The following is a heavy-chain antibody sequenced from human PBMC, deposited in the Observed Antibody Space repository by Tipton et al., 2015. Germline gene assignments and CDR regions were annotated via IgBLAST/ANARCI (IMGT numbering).Heavy chain of an antibody. D-gene: IGHD5-18*01. CDR3: ARTTTGNSSPVAY. CDR1: GGSISSDTYS. Sequence: TLSLTCTVSGGSISSDTYSWSWIRQHPGKGLEWIGYIYYSGETFYETSLKSRVIISLDKSKNQFSPNLRSVSAADTAMYYCARTTTGNSSPVAYWGQGTLVTVSS. CDR2: IYYSGET. J-gene: IGHJ4*02. V-gene: IGHV4-31*03.